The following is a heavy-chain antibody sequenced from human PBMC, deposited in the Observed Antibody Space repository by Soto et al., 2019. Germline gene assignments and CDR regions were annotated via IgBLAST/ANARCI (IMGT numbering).Heavy chain of an antibody. D-gene: IGHD2-15*01. CDR2: INGGNGNT. CDR1: AYTFTSYA. V-gene: IGHV1-3*01. Sequence: QVQLVQSGAEVRKTGASVKVSCKASAYTFTSYAMQWVRQAPGQGLEWMGWINGGNGNTEYSQKFQGRVTFTRDTSASTAYMELSSLRSEDTAVYYCARDNGYCSGGSCYSFNYWGQGTLVTVSS. CDR3: ARDNGYCSGGSCYSFNY. J-gene: IGHJ4*02.